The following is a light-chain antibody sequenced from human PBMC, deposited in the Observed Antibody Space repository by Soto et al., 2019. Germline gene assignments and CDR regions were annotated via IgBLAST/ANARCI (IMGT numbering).Light chain of an antibody. Sequence: QSVLTQPPSASGSPGQSVTISCTGTSSDVGGYNYVSWYQQHPGKAPKLMIYEVSKRPSGVPDRFSGSKSGNTASLTVSGLQAEDEAYAECSSYAGSNNLGVFGTGTKVTVL. V-gene: IGLV2-8*01. J-gene: IGLJ1*01. CDR2: EVS. CDR3: SSYAGSNNLGV. CDR1: SSDVGGYNY.